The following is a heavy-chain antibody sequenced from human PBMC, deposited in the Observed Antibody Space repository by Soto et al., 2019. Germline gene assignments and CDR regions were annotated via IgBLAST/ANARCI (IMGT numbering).Heavy chain of an antibody. CDR1: GDSNSSYY. Sequence: SETLSLTCTVSGDSNSSYYWSWIRQPPGKGLEWIGYIYNSGSTNYNPSLKSRVTISVDTSKNQFSLKLSSVTAADTAVYYCARHHDSWGQGTLVTVSS. CDR3: ARHHDS. J-gene: IGHJ4*02. CDR2: IYNSGST. V-gene: IGHV4-59*08.